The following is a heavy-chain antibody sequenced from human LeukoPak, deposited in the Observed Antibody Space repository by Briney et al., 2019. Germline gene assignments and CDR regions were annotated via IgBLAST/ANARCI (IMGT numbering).Heavy chain of an antibody. CDR3: ARGPLVRLPSSFDP. J-gene: IGHJ5*02. V-gene: IGHV1-8*01. D-gene: IGHD3-16*02. CDR1: GYTFTSYD. CDR2: MNPNTGNT. Sequence: GASVKVSCKASGYTFTSYDINWVRQATGQGLEWMGWMNPNTGNTDSAQRFQGRVTMTRDTSISTAYMELSSLRSEDTAVYYCARGPLVRLPSSFDPWGQGTLVTVSS.